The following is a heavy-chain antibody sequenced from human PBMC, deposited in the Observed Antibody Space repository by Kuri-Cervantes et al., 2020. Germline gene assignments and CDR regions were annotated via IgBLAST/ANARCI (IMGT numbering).Heavy chain of an antibody. CDR1: GFTFSSYG. D-gene: IGHD5-24*01. Sequence: GESLKISCAASGFTFSSYGMHWVRQAPGKGLEWVSYISSSGNTIYYADSVKGRFTISRDDAKNSLYLQMNSLRAEDTAMYYCARKMATRSYYYYNGLDVWGQGTTVTVSS. J-gene: IGHJ6*02. V-gene: IGHV3-48*04. CDR3: ARKMATRSYYYYNGLDV. CDR2: ISSSGNTI.